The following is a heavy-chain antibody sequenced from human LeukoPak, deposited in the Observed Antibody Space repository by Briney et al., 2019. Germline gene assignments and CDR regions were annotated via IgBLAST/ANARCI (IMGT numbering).Heavy chain of an antibody. V-gene: IGHV3-11*04. J-gene: IGHJ4*02. Sequence: GGSLRLSCAASGFTFSDHYMSWIRQAPGKGLEWASYISSSGSTIYYADSVKGRFTISRDNAKNSLYLQMNSLRAEDTAVYYCARVEGCGGDCYYFDYWGQGTLVTVSS. CDR3: ARVEGCGGDCYYFDY. D-gene: IGHD2-21*02. CDR1: GFTFSDHY. CDR2: ISSSGSTI.